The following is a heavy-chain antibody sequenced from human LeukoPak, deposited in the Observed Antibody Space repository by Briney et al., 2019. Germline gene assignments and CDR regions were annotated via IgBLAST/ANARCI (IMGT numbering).Heavy chain of an antibody. D-gene: IGHD3-10*01. V-gene: IGHV4-34*01. Sequence: SETLSLTCAVYGGSFSGYYWSWIRQPPGKGLEWIGEINHSGSTNYNPSFKSRVTISVDTSKNQFSLKLSSVTAADTAVYYCARGSRITMVRGVITRKYYFDYWGQGTLVTVSS. CDR1: GGSFSGYY. J-gene: IGHJ4*02. CDR3: ARGSRITMVRGVITRKYYFDY. CDR2: INHSGST.